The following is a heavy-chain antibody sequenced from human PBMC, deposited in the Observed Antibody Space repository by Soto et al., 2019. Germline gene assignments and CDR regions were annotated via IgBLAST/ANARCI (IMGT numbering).Heavy chain of an antibody. D-gene: IGHD6-13*01. J-gene: IGHJ5*02. V-gene: IGHV4-59*01. CDR1: GGSISSYY. Sequence: QVQLQESGPGLVKPSETLSLTCTVSGGSISSYYWSWIRQPPGKGLEWIGYIYYSGSTNYNPSLKSRLTISVDTSKTQFSLKLSSVTAADTAVYYCARVWNSSSWYTYWFDPWGQGTLVTVSS. CDR3: ARVWNSSSWYTYWFDP. CDR2: IYYSGST.